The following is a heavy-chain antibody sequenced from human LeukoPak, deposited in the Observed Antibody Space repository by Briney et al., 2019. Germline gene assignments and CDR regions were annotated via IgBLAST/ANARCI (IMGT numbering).Heavy chain of an antibody. J-gene: IGHJ4*02. D-gene: IGHD3-22*01. CDR2: IYYSGST. CDR3: AGIRPNYYDSSGYSDY. Sequence: SETLSLTCTVSGGSISSGGYYWNWIRQHPGKGLEWIGYIYYSGSTYYNPSLKSRVTISVDTSKNQFSLKLSSVTAADTAVYYCAGIRPNYYDSSGYSDYWGQGTLVTVSS. CDR1: GGSISSGGYY. V-gene: IGHV4-31*03.